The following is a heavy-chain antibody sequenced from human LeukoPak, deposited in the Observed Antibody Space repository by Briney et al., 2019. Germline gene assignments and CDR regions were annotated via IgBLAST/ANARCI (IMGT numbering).Heavy chain of an antibody. D-gene: IGHD6-13*01. Sequence: PGGSLRLSCAASGFTFSKYAMNCVRQAPGGGLEWVSSISSSSSSYIYYADSVKGRFTSSRDNAKNSLYLQMNSLRAEDTAVYYCARAGAAAAFDYWGQGTLVTVSS. CDR3: ARAGAAAAFDY. J-gene: IGHJ4*02. CDR1: GFTFSKYA. CDR2: ISSSSSSYI. V-gene: IGHV3-21*01.